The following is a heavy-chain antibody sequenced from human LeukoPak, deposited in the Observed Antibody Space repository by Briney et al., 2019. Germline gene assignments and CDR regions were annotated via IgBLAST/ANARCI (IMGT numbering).Heavy chain of an antibody. Sequence: PGGSLRLSCVASGFTFSAYAMTRVRQTPGKGLEWVSAISRSGDGTYYADSVKGRFTISRDNSKNTLYAEMTSLRAEDTAVYYCATLASGYSSPFDYWGQGTLVTVSS. D-gene: IGHD6-13*01. V-gene: IGHV3-23*01. J-gene: IGHJ4*02. CDR2: ISRSGDGT. CDR3: ATLASGYSSPFDY. CDR1: GFTFSAYA.